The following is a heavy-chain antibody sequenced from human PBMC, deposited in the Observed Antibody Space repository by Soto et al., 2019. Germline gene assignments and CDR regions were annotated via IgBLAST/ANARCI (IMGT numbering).Heavy chain of an antibody. Sequence: QITLKESGPTLVKPTQTLTLTCTFSGFSLTADGVGVGWIRQPPGKALEWLALIYWDDDQRYSPSLKTRLTITKDTSKNQVVLTMNNMDPVDTGTYYCAHAYGGTSWPNDAFDVWGQGTVVTVSS. CDR1: GFSLTADGVG. CDR3: AHAYGGTSWPNDAFDV. V-gene: IGHV2-5*02. J-gene: IGHJ3*01. D-gene: IGHD2-21*01. CDR2: IYWDDDQ.